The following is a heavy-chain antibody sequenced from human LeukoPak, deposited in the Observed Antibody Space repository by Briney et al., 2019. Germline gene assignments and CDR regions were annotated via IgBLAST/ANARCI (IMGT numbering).Heavy chain of an antibody. CDR2: IIPIFGTA. CDR3: ASLRGSYLDY. D-gene: IGHD1-26*01. V-gene: IGHV1-69*05. Sequence: SVKVSCKASGGTFSSYAISWVRQAPGQGLEWMGGIIPIFGTANYAQKFQGRVTITTDESTSTAYMELSSLRSEDAAVYYCASLRGSYLDYWGQGTLVTVSS. J-gene: IGHJ4*02. CDR1: GGTFSSYA.